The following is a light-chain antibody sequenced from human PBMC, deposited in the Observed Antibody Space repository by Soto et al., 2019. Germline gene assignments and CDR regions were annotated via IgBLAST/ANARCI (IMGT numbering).Light chain of an antibody. J-gene: IGKJ4*01. Sequence: EVVLTQSPASLSLSPGDRATLSCRADQSVSDYLAWYQQKPGQAPRLLISGASNRATGVPARFSGSGSGTEFTLTISSLETEDSAVYYCHQRSNWPRTFGGGTKVEIK. CDR3: HQRSNWPRT. V-gene: IGKV3-11*01. CDR1: QSVSDY. CDR2: GAS.